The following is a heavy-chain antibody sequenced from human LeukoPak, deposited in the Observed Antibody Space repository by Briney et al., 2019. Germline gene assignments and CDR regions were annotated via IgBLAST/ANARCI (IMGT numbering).Heavy chain of an antibody. Sequence: SQTLSLTCTVSGGSISSGDYYWSWIRQPPGKGLEWIGHIYYSGSTYYNPSLKSRVTISVDTSKNQFSLKLSSVTAADTAVYYCARARPLYSGSYYGPSPNNWFDPWGQGTLVTVSS. J-gene: IGHJ5*02. CDR3: ARARPLYSGSYYGPSPNNWFDP. V-gene: IGHV4-30-4*08. CDR2: IYYSGST. CDR1: GGSISSGDYY. D-gene: IGHD1-26*01.